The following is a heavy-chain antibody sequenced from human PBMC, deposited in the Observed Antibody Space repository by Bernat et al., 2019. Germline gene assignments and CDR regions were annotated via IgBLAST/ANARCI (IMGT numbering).Heavy chain of an antibody. J-gene: IGHJ4*02. V-gene: IGHV3-33*01. CDR3: AREREGLWFGTFDY. D-gene: IGHD3-10*01. CDR2: IWYDGSNK. Sequence: QVQLVESGGGVVQPGRSLRLSCAASGFTFSSYGMHWVGQAPGKGLEWVAVIWYDGSNKYYADSVKGRFTISRDNSKNTLYLQMNSLRAEDTAVYYCAREREGLWFGTFDYWGQGTLVTVSS. CDR1: GFTFSSYG.